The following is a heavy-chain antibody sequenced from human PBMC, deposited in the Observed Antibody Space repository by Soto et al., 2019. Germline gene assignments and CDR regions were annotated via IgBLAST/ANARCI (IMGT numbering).Heavy chain of an antibody. CDR1: GYTFTGYY. CDR3: AREGDYYDSSGFDY. Sequence: ASVKVSCKASGYTFTGYYMHWVRQAPGQGLEWMGWINPNSGGTNYAQKFQGWVTMTRDTSISTAYMELSRLRSDDTAVYYCAREGDYYDSSGFDYWRHGTLVTVSS. V-gene: IGHV1-2*04. D-gene: IGHD3-22*01. CDR2: INPNSGGT. J-gene: IGHJ4*01.